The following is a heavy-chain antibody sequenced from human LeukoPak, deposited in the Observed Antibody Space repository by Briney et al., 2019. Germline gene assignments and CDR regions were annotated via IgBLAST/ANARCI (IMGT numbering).Heavy chain of an antibody. CDR2: ISWNSADI. CDR1: GLIFDEYA. D-gene: IGHD3-10*01. CDR3: TAGDGSVDY. Sequence: GRSLRLSCAASGLIFDEYAMHWVRQAPGKGLEWVSGISWNSADIAYADSVKGRFTISRDNSKNTLYLQMNSLRAEDTAVYYCTAGDGSVDYWGQGTLVTVSS. V-gene: IGHV3-9*01. J-gene: IGHJ4*02.